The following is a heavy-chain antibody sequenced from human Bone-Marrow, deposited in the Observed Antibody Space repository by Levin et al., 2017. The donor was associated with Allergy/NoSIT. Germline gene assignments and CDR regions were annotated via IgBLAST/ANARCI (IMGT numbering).Heavy chain of an antibody. CDR3: ATAVLGPGGDY. J-gene: IGHJ4*02. CDR2: IKKKTDGGTP. V-gene: IGHV3-15*01. D-gene: IGHD2-8*02. CDR1: GFTFSNAW. Sequence: ETLSLTCAASGFTFSNAWMTWVRQAPGKGLEWVGHIKKKTDGGTPDYAEPVKGRFTISRDDSESTLYLQMNSLKTEDTAIYYCATAVLGPGGDYWGQGSLVTVSS.